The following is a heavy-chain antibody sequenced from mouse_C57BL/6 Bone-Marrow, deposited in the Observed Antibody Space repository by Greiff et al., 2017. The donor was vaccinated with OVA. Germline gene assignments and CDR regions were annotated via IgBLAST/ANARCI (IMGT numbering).Heavy chain of an antibody. CDR2: ISNLAYSI. CDR3: ARHHGYYYFDY. J-gene: IGHJ2*01. CDR1: GFTFSDYG. V-gene: IGHV5-15*01. D-gene: IGHD2-3*01. Sequence: EVKLMESGGGLVQPGGSLKLSCAASGFTFSDYGMAWVRQAPRQGPEWVAFISNLAYSIYYADTVTGRFTISRENAKNTLYLEMSSLRSEDTAMYYCARHHGYYYFDYWGQGTTLTVSS.